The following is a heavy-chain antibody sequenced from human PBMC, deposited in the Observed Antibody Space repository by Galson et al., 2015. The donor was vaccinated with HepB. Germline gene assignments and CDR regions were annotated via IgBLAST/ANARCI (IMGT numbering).Heavy chain of an antibody. CDR1: GFTFSSYG. V-gene: IGHV3-30*18. Sequence: SLRLSCAASGFTFSSYGMHWVRQAPGKGLEWVAVTSYDGSNKYYADSVKGRFTISRDNSKNTLYLQMNSLGAEDTAVYYCAKDLRYYDSSGHRYFQHWGQGTLVTVPS. CDR2: TSYDGSNK. D-gene: IGHD3-22*01. J-gene: IGHJ1*01. CDR3: AKDLRYYDSSGHRYFQH.